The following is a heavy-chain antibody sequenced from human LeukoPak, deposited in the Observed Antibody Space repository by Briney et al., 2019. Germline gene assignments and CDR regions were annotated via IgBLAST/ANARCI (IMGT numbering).Heavy chain of an antibody. CDR1: GFTFSSYG. J-gene: IGHJ6*03. V-gene: IGHV3-23*01. Sequence: GGSLRLSCAASGFTFSSYGMSWVRQAPGKGLEWISGISGSGGSTYYADSVKGRFTISRDNSKNTLYLQMNSLRAEDTAVYYCARMVRGVIKPYMDVWGKGTTVTISS. D-gene: IGHD3-10*01. CDR3: ARMVRGVIKPYMDV. CDR2: ISGSGGST.